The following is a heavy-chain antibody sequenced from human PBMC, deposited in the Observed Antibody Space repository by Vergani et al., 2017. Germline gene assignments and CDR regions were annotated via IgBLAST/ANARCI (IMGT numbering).Heavy chain of an antibody. Sequence: EVQLVESGGGLVKPGGSLRLSCAASGFTFSSYSMNWVRQAPGKGLEWVSSISSSSSYIYYADSVKGRFTISRDNAKNSLYLQMNSLRAEDTAVYYCARDRGYSYGTIFDYWGQGTLVTVSS. CDR1: GFTFSSYS. V-gene: IGHV3-21*01. CDR2: ISSSSSYI. D-gene: IGHD5-18*01. CDR3: ARDRGYSYGTIFDY. J-gene: IGHJ4*02.